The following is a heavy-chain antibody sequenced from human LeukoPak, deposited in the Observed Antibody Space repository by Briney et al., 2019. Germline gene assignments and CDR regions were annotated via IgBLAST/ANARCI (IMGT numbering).Heavy chain of an antibody. CDR3: ARDSRQFGSYPAR. Sequence: GGSLRLSCAASGFTFSSYAMHWVRQAPGKGLEWVAVISYDGSNKYYADSVKGRFAISRDNSKSTLYLQMNSLRAEDTAVYYCARDSRQFGSYPARWGQGTLVTVSS. CDR1: GFTFSSYA. CDR2: ISYDGSNK. V-gene: IGHV3-30*09. D-gene: IGHD3-16*02. J-gene: IGHJ4*02.